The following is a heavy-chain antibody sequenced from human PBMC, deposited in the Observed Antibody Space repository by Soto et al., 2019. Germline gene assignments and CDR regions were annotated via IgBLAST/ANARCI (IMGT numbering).Heavy chain of an antibody. CDR3: ARARYDSRHDSFDI. Sequence: ASVKVSCKASGGTFSSYAISWVRQAPGQGLEWMGGIIPIFGTANYAQKFQGRVTITADESTSTAYMELSSLRSEDTAVYYCARARYDSRHDSFDIWGQGTMFTVSS. CDR2: IIPIFGTA. CDR1: GGTFSSYA. V-gene: IGHV1-69*13. J-gene: IGHJ3*02. D-gene: IGHD3-22*01.